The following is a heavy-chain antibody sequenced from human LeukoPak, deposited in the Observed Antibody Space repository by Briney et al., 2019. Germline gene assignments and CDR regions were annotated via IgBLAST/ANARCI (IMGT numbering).Heavy chain of an antibody. Sequence: GGSLRLSCAASGFTFTKYGMSWVRQAPGKGLEWISTISDSGAYTYYADFVKGRFTVSRDNSKNMVFLEVNSLRAEDTAVYYCAELGITMIGGVWGKGTTVTISS. CDR3: AELGITMIGGV. CDR2: ISDSGAYT. V-gene: IGHV3-23*01. J-gene: IGHJ6*04. CDR1: GFTFTKYG. D-gene: IGHD3-10*02.